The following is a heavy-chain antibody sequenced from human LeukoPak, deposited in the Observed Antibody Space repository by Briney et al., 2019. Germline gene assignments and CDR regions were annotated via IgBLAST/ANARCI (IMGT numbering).Heavy chain of an antibody. Sequence: PGGSLRLSCAASGVTFSSYAMSWVRQAPGKGLEWVSAISGSGGSTYYADSVKGGFTISRDNSKNTLYLQMNRLRAEDTAVYYCALEITMVVVVPDWFDRWGQGTLVTVSS. CDR2: ISGSGGST. J-gene: IGHJ5*02. D-gene: IGHD3-22*01. V-gene: IGHV3-23*01. CDR1: GVTFSSYA. CDR3: ALEITMVVVVPDWFDR.